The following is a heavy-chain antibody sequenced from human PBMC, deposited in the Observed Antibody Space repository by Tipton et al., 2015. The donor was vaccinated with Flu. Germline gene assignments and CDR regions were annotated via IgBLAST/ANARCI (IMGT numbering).Heavy chain of an antibody. CDR1: GGSISSGGAY. CDR2: IYYSGST. J-gene: IGHJ5*02. Sequence: GLVKPSQTLSLTCTVSGGSISSGGAYWSWIRQHPGKGLEWIGCIYYSGSTYYNPSLRSRPTISVDTSKNQFSLKLNSVTAADTAVYYCARQDYSNYVSDPKNWFDPWGQGILVTVSS. CDR3: ARQDYSNYVSDPKNWFDP. V-gene: IGHV4-31*03. D-gene: IGHD4-11*01.